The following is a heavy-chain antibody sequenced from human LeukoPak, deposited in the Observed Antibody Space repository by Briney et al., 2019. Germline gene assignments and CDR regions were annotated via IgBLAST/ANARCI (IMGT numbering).Heavy chain of an antibody. J-gene: IGHJ6*02. CDR3: ATVGAAQSYYYYYGMDV. Sequence: ASVKVSCKVSGYTLTELSMHWVRQAPGKGLEWMGGFDPEDGETIYAQKFQGRVTMTEDTSTDTAYMELSSLRSEDTAVYYCATVGAAQSYYYYYGMDVWGQGTTVTVSS. CDR2: FDPEDGET. D-gene: IGHD1-26*01. CDR1: GYTLTELS. V-gene: IGHV1-24*01.